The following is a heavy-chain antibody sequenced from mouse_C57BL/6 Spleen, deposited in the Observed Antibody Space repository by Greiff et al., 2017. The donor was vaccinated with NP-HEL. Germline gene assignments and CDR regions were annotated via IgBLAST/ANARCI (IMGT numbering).Heavy chain of an antibody. CDR3: ARDRTYYFDY. J-gene: IGHJ2*01. CDR2: IDPSDSYT. CDR1: GYTFTSYW. V-gene: IGHV1-59*01. Sequence: QVQLQQPGAELVRPGTSVKLSCKASGYTFTSYWMHWVKQRPGQGLEWIGVIDPSDSYTNYNQKFKGKATLTVDTSSSTAYMQLSSLTSEDSAVYYCARDRTYYFDYWGQGTTLTVSS.